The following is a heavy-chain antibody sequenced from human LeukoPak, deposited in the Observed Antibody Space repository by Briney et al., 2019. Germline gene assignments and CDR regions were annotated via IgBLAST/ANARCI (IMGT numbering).Heavy chain of an antibody. CDR3: TRRRDIVVVPAALREGGFDP. CDR1: GFTFSGSA. Sequence: GGSLRLSCAASGFTFSGSAMHWVRQASGKGLEWVGRIRSKANSYATAYAGSVKGRFTISRDDSKNTAYLQMNSLKTEDTAVYYCTRRRDIVVVPAALREGGFDPWGQGTLVTVSS. CDR2: IRSKANSYAT. V-gene: IGHV3-73*01. J-gene: IGHJ5*02. D-gene: IGHD2-2*02.